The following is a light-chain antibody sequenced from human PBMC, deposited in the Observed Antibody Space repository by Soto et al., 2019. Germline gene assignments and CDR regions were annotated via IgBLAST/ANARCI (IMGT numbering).Light chain of an antibody. CDR3: QQYGSSGT. CDR1: QSVSNNY. J-gene: IGKJ1*01. V-gene: IGKV3-20*01. Sequence: DIVSIQSPGTLSLSPGERITISCRASQSVSNNYLAWYQQKPGQAPRLLIYGASNGATGIPDRFSGSGSGTDFTLTISRLEPEDFAVYYCQQYGSSGTFGQGTKVDIK. CDR2: GAS.